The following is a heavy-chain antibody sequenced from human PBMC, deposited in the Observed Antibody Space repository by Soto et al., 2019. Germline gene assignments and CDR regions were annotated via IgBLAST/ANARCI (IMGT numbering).Heavy chain of an antibody. D-gene: IGHD3-10*01. Sequence: QVQLQQWGAGLLKPSETLSLTCAVYGGSFSGYYWSWIRQPPGQGLEWIGEINHSGSTNYNPSLTSRVTISVDTSKNQVSLKLSSVTAADTAVYYCARAWGSGSYYDHYYDMDVWGKGTTVTVSS. CDR3: ARAWGSGSYYDHYYDMDV. CDR1: GGSFSGYY. J-gene: IGHJ6*03. CDR2: INHSGST. V-gene: IGHV4-34*01.